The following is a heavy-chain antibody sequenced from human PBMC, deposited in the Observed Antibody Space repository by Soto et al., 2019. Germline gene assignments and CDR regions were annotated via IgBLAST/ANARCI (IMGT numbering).Heavy chain of an antibody. V-gene: IGHV1-69*13. CDR2: IIPIFGTA. J-gene: IGHJ6*02. CDR3: ARFPPGGDYYYYGMDV. CDR1: GGTFSSYA. D-gene: IGHD3-16*01. Sequence: SVKVSCKASGGTFSSYAISWVRQAPGQGLEWMGGIIPIFGTANYAQKFQGRVTITADESTSTAYMELSSLRSEDTAVYYCARFPPGGDYYYYGMDVWGQGTTVTVSS.